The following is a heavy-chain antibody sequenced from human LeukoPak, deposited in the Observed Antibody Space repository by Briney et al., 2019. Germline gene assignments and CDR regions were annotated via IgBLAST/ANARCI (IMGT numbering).Heavy chain of an antibody. CDR3: ARDRVPYENSHYYWAFDY. CDR1: GFTFSSYG. CDR2: IGSAGDT. V-gene: IGHV3-13*04. D-gene: IGHD3-22*01. Sequence: GRSLRLSCAASGFTFSSYGMHWVRQATGKGLEWVSGIGSAGDTYYPGSVKGRFTISRDNSKNTLYLQMNSLRDEDTAVYYCARDRVPYENSHYYWAFDYWGQGTLVTVSS. J-gene: IGHJ4*02.